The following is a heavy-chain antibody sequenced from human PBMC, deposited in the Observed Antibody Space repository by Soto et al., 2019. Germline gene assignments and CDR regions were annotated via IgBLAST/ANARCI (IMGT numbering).Heavy chain of an antibody. J-gene: IGHJ6*02. CDR2: IYYSGST. CDR1: GGSISSGGYY. Sequence: QVQLQESGPGLVKPSQTLSLTCTVSGGSISSGGYYWSWIRQHPGKGLEWIGYIYYSGSTYYNPSRKGRVTISVDTSKNQFSLKLRSVTAADTAVYYCARGGRRSPGMDVWGQGTTVTVSS. V-gene: IGHV4-31*03. CDR3: ARGGRRSPGMDV.